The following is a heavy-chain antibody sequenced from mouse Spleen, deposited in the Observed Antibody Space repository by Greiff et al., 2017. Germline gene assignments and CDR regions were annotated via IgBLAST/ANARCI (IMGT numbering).Heavy chain of an antibody. CDR3: AKEYGNPYYAMDY. Sequence: VKLVESGPGLVQPSQSLSITCTVSGFSLTSYGVHWVRQSPGKGLEWLGVIWRGGSTDYNAAFMSRLSITKDNSKSQVFFKMNSLQADDTAIYYCAKEYGNPYYAMDYWGQGTSVTVSS. J-gene: IGHJ4*01. V-gene: IGHV2-5*01. CDR2: IWRGGST. CDR1: GFSLTSYG. D-gene: IGHD2-10*02.